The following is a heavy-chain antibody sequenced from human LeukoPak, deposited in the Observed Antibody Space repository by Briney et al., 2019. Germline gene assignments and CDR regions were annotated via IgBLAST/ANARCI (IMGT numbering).Heavy chain of an antibody. Sequence: GGSLRLSCAASGFTFSSYSMKWVRQAPGKGREWVSSISSSSSYIYYADSVKGRFTISRDNAKNSLYLQMNSLRAEDTAVYYCARDRITGDAFDIWGQGTMVTVSS. D-gene: IGHD1-14*01. V-gene: IGHV3-21*01. CDR2: ISSSSSYI. CDR3: ARDRITGDAFDI. J-gene: IGHJ3*02. CDR1: GFTFSSYS.